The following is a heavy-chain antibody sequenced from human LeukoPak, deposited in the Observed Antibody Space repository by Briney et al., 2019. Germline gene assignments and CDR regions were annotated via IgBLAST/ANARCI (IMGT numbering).Heavy chain of an antibody. J-gene: IGHJ4*02. Sequence: PSETLSLTCTVSGGPIRTYQWSWIRQPPGKGLEWIGNIHYSGSANYNPSPKSRVTISVDTSMNQFSLKLSSVTAADTAVYYCARDGDSGSDAVWGQGTLVTVSS. CDR3: ARDGDSGSDAV. D-gene: IGHD5-12*01. CDR2: IHYSGSA. V-gene: IGHV4-59*01. CDR1: GGPIRTYQ.